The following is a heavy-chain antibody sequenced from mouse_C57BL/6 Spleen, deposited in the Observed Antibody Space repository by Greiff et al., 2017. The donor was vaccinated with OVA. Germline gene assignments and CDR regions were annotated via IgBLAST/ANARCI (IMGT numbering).Heavy chain of an antibody. CDR2: INPNYGTT. CDR3: ARGGYGSSSWLDY. CDR1: GYSFTDYN. D-gene: IGHD1-1*01. V-gene: IGHV1-39*01. J-gene: IGHJ3*01. Sequence: VQLQQSGPELVKPGASVKISCKASGYSFTDYNMNWVKQSTGKSLEWIGVINPNYGTTSYNQKFKGKATLTVDQSSSTAYMQLNSLTSEDSADYDCARGGYGSSSWLDYWGQGTLVTVSA.